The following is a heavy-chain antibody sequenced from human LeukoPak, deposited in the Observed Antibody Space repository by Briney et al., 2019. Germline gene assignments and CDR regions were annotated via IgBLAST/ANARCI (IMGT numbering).Heavy chain of an antibody. J-gene: IGHJ4*02. CDR1: GGSISSYY. V-gene: IGHV4-59*01. Sequence: SETLSLTCTVSGGSISSYYWSWIRQPPGKGLEWIGYIYNSGSTNYNPSLKSRVTISVDTSKNQFSLKLSSVTAADTAVYYCARGHTAVTRHFDFWGQGTLVTVSS. CDR2: IYNSGST. D-gene: IGHD4-17*01. CDR3: ARGHTAVTRHFDF.